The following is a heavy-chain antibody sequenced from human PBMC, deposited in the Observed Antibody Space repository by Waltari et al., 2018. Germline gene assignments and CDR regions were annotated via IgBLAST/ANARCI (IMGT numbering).Heavy chain of an antibody. CDR1: GFTFSDFW. J-gene: IGHJ4*02. D-gene: IGHD1-20*01. CDR3: AKGNWSYNRHFES. Sequence: EVQLVESGGGLVQPGGSLRLSCAASGFTFSDFWMSWVRQAPGKVLEWLANIKHDGSQKSYVDSVEGRFTISRDNAKNSLYLQMDSLTPEDTAVYFCAKGNWSYNRHFESWGQGSLVTVSS. V-gene: IGHV3-7*01. CDR2: IKHDGSQK.